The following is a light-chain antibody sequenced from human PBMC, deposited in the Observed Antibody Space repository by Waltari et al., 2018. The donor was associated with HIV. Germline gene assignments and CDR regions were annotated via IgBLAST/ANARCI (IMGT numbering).Light chain of an antibody. V-gene: IGLV1-40*01. J-gene: IGLJ2*01. CDR3: QSYDSSLSASV. CDR1: DSNIGTHD. CDR2: NNT. Sequence: QSVLTQPPSVSGAPGQRVTLSCTGSDSNIGTHDVHWYQQPPGTAPQHPIYNNTNRPSGVPDLFSASKSGTSASLSITGLQPEDETDYYCQSYDSSLSASVFGGGTKLTVL.